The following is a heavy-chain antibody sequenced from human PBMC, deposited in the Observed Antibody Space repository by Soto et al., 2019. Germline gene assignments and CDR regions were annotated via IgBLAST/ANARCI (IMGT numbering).Heavy chain of an antibody. D-gene: IGHD3-22*01. CDR3: AKDLDYYDSSGYPVY. V-gene: IGHV3-30*18. CDR2: ISYDGSNK. J-gene: IGHJ4*02. CDR1: GFSFSSYG. Sequence: QNWGSLRLSCAASGFSFSSYGMHWVRKAPGKGLEWVAVISYDGSNKYYADSVKGRFTISRDNSKNTLYLQMNSLRAEDTAVYYCAKDLDYYDSSGYPVYWGQGTLVTVYS.